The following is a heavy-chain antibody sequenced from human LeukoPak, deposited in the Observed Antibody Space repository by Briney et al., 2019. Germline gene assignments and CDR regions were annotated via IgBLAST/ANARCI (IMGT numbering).Heavy chain of an antibody. CDR3: AKLYSSSSSLVY. V-gene: IGHV3-74*01. CDR2: INPDGSTT. J-gene: IGHJ4*02. D-gene: IGHD6-6*01. Sequence: GGSLTLSCAASGLTFSNYWMHWVRQDPGKGLVWVSFINPDGSTTNYADSVKGRFTISRDNAKNALYLQMNSLRAEDTAVYYCAKLYSSSSSLVYWGQGTLVTVSS. CDR1: GLTFSNYW.